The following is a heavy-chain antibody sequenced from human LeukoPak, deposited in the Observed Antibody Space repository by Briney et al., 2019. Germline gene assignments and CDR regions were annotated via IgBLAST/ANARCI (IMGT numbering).Heavy chain of an antibody. V-gene: IGHV4-59*01. D-gene: IGHD5-24*01. Sequence: PSETLSLTCPVSGGSISNYYWNWIRQPPGKGLEWIGYIYYSGTTNYNPSLKSRVSMSVDTSKNQFSLKLSSVTAADTAVYYCARDVEMATRKQTSTYYFDYWGQGTLVTVSS. CDR1: GGSISNYY. J-gene: IGHJ4*02. CDR2: IYYSGTT. CDR3: ARDVEMATRKQTSTYYFDY.